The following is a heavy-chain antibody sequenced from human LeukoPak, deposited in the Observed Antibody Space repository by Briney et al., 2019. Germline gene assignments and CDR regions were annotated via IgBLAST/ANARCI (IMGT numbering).Heavy chain of an antibody. D-gene: IGHD5-24*01. J-gene: IGHJ4*02. CDR1: GFTFSSYE. CDR3: AKDDRWLQFCC. CDR2: ISSSGRSI. Sequence: WGSLRLSCAASGFTFSSYEMNWVRQAPGKGLEWVSYISSSGRSINYADPVRGRFTISRDNSRNTLYLQMNSLRAEDTAVYYCAKDDRWLQFCCWGQGTLVTVSA. V-gene: IGHV3-48*03.